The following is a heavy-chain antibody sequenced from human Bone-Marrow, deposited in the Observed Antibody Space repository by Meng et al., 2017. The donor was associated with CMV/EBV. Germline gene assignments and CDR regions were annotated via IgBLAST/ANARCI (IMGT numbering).Heavy chain of an antibody. D-gene: IGHD6-6*01. J-gene: IGHJ6*02. CDR1: GYTFSGYY. V-gene: IGHV1-2*02. CDR3: ARGSPVEAARPCYYGMDV. CDR2: INPNSGGT. Sequence: ASVKVSCKASGYTFSGYYMHWVRQAPGQGLEWMGWINPNSGGTNYAQKFQGRVTMTRDTSISTAYMELSRLRSDDTVVYYCARGSPVEAARPCYYGMDVWGQGTTVTVSS.